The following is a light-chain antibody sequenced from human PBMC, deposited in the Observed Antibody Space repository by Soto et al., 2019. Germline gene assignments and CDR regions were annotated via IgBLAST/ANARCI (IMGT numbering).Light chain of an antibody. V-gene: IGLV2-14*01. Sequence: QSALTQPASVSGSPGQSITISCTGTRSDIGAYNYVSWFQQNPGKAPKCMIYDVYSRPSGVSHRFSGSKSANTASLTISGLQAEDEAVYYCTSYTTTNTLALGGVTQLTVL. CDR2: DVY. CDR3: TSYTTTNTLA. J-gene: IGLJ2*01. CDR1: RSDIGAYNY.